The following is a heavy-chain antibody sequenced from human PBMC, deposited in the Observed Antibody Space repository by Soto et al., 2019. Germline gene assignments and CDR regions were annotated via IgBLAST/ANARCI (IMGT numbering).Heavy chain of an antibody. V-gene: IGHV4-4*02. CDR3: ATMKKPRGYYYGLNV. Sequence: LSLTCSVSGDSVRSSNWWTWVRHSPGKGLEWIGEIYHLGGTNYNPSLKSRVTISVDMAKNQVSLKLSSVTAADTAVYYCATMKKPRGYYYGLNVWGQGTKVTVSS. CDR2: IYHLGGT. CDR1: GDSVRSSNW. J-gene: IGHJ6*02.